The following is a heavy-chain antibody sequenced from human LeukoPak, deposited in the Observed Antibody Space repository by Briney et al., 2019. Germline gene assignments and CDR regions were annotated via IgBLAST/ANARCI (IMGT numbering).Heavy chain of an antibody. D-gene: IGHD3-22*01. CDR1: GGTFSSYA. CDR2: IIPIFGTA. CDR3: AKGTYYYDSMFDY. V-gene: IGHV1-69*05. Sequence: GASVKVSCKASGGTFSSYAISWVRQAPGQGLEWMGGIIPIFGTANYAQKFQGRVTMTRDTSTSTVYMELSSLRSEDTAVYYCAKGTYYYDSMFDYWGQGTLVTVSS. J-gene: IGHJ4*02.